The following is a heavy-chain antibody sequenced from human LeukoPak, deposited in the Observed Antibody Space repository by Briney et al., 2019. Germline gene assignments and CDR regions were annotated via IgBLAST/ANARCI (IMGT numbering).Heavy chain of an antibody. CDR2: INPNSGDT. Sequence: ASVKVSCKASGYTFTDYYIHWVRQAPGQGLEWMGWINPNSGDTNYAQKFQGRVTMTRDTSISTAYMELSRLRSDDTAVYYCARDRSPAPGRDFGRGHFDYWGQGTLVTVSS. CDR3: ARDRSPAPGRDFGRGHFDY. D-gene: IGHD3-3*01. J-gene: IGHJ4*02. V-gene: IGHV1-2*02. CDR1: GYTFTDYY.